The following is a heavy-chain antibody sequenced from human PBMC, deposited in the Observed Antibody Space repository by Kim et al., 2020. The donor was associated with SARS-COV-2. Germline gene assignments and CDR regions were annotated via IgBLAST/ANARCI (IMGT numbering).Heavy chain of an antibody. CDR2: ST. CDR3: ASGGWYYPGD. Sequence: STSYAASVQGRVPISRDNAKITLYLQMNSLRAEDTAVYYCASGGWYYPGDWGQGTLVTVSS. J-gene: IGHJ4*02. V-gene: IGHV3-74*01. D-gene: IGHD6-19*01.